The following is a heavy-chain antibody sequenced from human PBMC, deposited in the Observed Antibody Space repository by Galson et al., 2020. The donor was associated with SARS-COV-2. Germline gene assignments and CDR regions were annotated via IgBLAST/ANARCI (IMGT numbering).Heavy chain of an antibody. CDR2: INSDGSTT. Sequence: LHGESLKISCAASGFTFSSYWMHWVRQAPGKGLVWVSRINSDGSTTNYADSVKGRFTISRDNAKNTLYLQMNSLRVEDTAVYYCARGDATPRTMDVWGQGTTVTVSS. J-gene: IGHJ6*02. CDR1: GFTFSSYW. V-gene: IGHV3-74*01. CDR3: ARGDATPRTMDV.